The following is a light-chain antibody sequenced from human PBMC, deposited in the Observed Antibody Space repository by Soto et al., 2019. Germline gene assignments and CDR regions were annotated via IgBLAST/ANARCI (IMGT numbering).Light chain of an antibody. V-gene: IGKV1-27*01. CDR2: SAS. CDR3: QKFNTAPLT. J-gene: IGKJ5*01. Sequence: DIQMTQSPSSLSASVGDRVTITCRASQDISVYLAWYQQKPGKVPKLLIYSASTLQSGVPSRFSGSGSGTDFTLTISSLQPEDVATYYCQKFNTAPLTFGQGTRLEIK. CDR1: QDISVY.